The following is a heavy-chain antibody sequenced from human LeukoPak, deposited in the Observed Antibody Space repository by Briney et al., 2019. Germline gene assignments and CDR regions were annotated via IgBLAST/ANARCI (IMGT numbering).Heavy chain of an antibody. V-gene: IGHV1-24*01. CDR2: FDPDDGET. CDR1: GYTLTQLS. Sequence: GASVKVSCKVSGYTLTQLSMHWVRQAPGKGLEWMGGFDPDDGETIYAQKLQGRVNVTDDTSTDTAYMELSSLRSEDTAVYYCATVKSGRSGWYHVTMNWFDPWGQGTLVTVSS. J-gene: IGHJ5*02. D-gene: IGHD6-19*01. CDR3: ATVKSGRSGWYHVTMNWFDP.